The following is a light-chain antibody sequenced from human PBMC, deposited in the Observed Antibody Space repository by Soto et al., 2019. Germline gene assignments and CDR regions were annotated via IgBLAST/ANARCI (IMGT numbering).Light chain of an antibody. CDR1: QTVTSNY. CDR3: LQRSIGFT. CDR2: GAS. V-gene: IGKV3D-20*02. Sequence: EIVLTQSPGTLSLSPGERATLSCGASQTVTSNYLAWYQQKPGQAPRLLIFGASTRATGIPDRFSCSGSGTDFTLTISSLEPEDFAVYHCLQRSIGFTFGLGTKVDIK. J-gene: IGKJ3*01.